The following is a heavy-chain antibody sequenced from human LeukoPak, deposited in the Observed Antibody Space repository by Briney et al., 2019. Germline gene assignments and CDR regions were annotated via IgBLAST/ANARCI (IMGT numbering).Heavy chain of an antibody. CDR2: IYYSGST. V-gene: IGHV4-39*07. CDR3: ARDRHYPVDCGGDCWRTDAFDI. CDR1: GGSISSSSYY. D-gene: IGHD2-21*01. J-gene: IGHJ3*02. Sequence: PSETLSLTCTVSGGSISSSSYYWGWLRQPPGKGLEWIGSIYYSGSTYYNPSLKSRVTISVDRSKNQFSLKLSSVTAADTAVYYCARDRHYPVDCGGDCWRTDAFDIWGQGTMVTVSS.